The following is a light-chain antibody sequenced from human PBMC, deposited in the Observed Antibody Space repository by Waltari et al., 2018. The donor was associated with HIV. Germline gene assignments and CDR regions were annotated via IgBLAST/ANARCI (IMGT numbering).Light chain of an antibody. CDR2: YDS. J-gene: IGLJ2*01. CDR3: QVWDSSRDHPVV. V-gene: IGLV3-21*04. CDR1: NIGSKS. Sequence: SSVLTQPPSVSVAPGKTARFTCGGNNIGSKSVHWYQQKPGQAPILVIYYDSDRPSGIPERFSGSNSGNTATLTISRVEAGDEADYYCQVWDSSRDHPVVFGGGTKLTVL.